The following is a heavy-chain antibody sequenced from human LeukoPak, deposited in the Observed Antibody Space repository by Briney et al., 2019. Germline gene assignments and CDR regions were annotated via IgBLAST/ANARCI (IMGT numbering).Heavy chain of an antibody. CDR1: GGSISSYY. CDR3: ARDYKAAIRTQYYYYYCYMDV. V-gene: IGHV4-4*07. Sequence: SETLSLTCTVSGGSISSYYWSWIRQPAGKGLEWIGRIYTSGSTNYNPSLKSRVTMSVDTSKNQFSLKLSSVTAADTAVYYCARDYKAAIRTQYYYYYCYMDVWGKGTTVTVSS. CDR2: IYTSGST. D-gene: IGHD2-2*01. J-gene: IGHJ6*03.